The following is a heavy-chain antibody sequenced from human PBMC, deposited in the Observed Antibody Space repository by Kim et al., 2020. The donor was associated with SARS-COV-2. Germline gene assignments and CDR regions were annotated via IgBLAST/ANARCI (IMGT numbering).Heavy chain of an antibody. CDR1: GGSISTSSYY. CDR3: ARGGGIAAGGA. CDR2: ISYSRIT. V-gene: IGHV4-39*01. D-gene: IGHD6-13*01. J-gene: IGHJ5*02. Sequence: SETLSLTCTVSGGSISTSSYYWCLIHHPPGKGLGWMGIISYSRITRYNPSLNSRVTVSVNTTTNQFSMKMTSVTAADTAVYYCARGGGIAAGGAWGQGTL.